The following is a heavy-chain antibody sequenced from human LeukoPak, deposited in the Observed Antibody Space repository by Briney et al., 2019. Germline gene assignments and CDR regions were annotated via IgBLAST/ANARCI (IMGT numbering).Heavy chain of an antibody. V-gene: IGHV3-43*02. CDR3: ARDMPYSGSYYLDY. CDR1: GFTFDDYG. CDR2: INSDGGST. D-gene: IGHD1-26*01. Sequence: GGSLRLSCEASGFTFDDYGMHWVRQVPGRGLEWVSLINSDGGSTYYADSVKGRFTISRDHSKSSLYLQMNSLRTDDTALYYCARDMPYSGSYYLDYWGQGTLVTVSS. J-gene: IGHJ4*02.